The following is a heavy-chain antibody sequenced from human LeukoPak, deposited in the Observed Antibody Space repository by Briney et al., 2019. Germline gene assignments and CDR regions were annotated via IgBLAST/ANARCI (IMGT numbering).Heavy chain of an antibody. CDR3: ATGYSSSWDVSNYYFDY. D-gene: IGHD6-13*01. CDR2: FDPEDGET. J-gene: IGHJ4*02. CDR1: GYTLTELS. V-gene: IGHV1-24*01. Sequence: ASVKVSCKVSGYTLTELSMHWVRQAPGKGLEWMGVFDPEDGETIYAQKFQGRVTMTEDTSTDTAYMELSSLRSEDTAVYYWATGYSSSWDVSNYYFDYWGQGTLVTVSS.